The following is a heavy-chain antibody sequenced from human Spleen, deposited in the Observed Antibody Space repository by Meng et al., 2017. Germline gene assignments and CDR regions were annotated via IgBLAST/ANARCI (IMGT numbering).Heavy chain of an antibody. Sequence: QLHPQESGPGLVKHSEALSHTCTVSGGSISSSSYYWGWIRQPPGKGLEWIGNMHYSGTTYYNPSLKSRITISVDTSKNQFSLKLSSVTAADTAVYYCARRGSSWYFDSWGQGALVTVSS. CDR1: GGSISSSSYY. CDR3: ARRGSSWYFDS. CDR2: MHYSGTT. V-gene: IGHV4-39*01. J-gene: IGHJ4*02. D-gene: IGHD6-13*01.